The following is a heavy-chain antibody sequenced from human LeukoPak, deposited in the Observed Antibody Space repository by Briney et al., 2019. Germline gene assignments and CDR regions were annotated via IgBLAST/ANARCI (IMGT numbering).Heavy chain of an antibody. J-gene: IGHJ2*01. CDR1: GGSISSSDYY. CDR3: ARLTPGTRGIIAVAGNYWYFDL. D-gene: IGHD6-19*01. Sequence: KPSQTLSLTCTVSGGSISSSDYYWSWIRQPPGKGLEWIVYIYYTGSTKYNPSLKSRVTISVDTSKNQFSLKLTSVTAADTAVYYCARLTPGTRGIIAVAGNYWYFDLWGRGTLVTVSS. V-gene: IGHV4-61*05. CDR2: IYYTGST.